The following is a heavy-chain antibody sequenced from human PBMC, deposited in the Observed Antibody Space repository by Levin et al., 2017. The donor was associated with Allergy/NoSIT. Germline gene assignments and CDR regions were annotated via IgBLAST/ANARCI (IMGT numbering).Heavy chain of an antibody. D-gene: IGHD5-12*01. CDR1: GYSFTTYW. CDR3: GGGSHFFNF. V-gene: IGHV5-51*01. CDR2: IYPGDSDI. J-gene: IGHJ4*02. Sequence: KAGGSLRLSCKISGYSFTTYWIAWVRQVPGEGLEYVGLIYPGDSDIRYSPSFQGHVTISADKSTGTAYLHWSALKTSDTAMYYCGGGSHFFNFWGQGTHVTVSS.